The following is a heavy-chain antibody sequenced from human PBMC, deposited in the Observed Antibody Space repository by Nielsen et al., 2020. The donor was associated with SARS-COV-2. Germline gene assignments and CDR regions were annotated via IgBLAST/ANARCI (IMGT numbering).Heavy chain of an antibody. V-gene: IGHV5-51*01. J-gene: IGHJ4*02. CDR2: IYPYDSDT. CDR3: ARQGYYDSDGPGY. D-gene: IGHD3-22*01. CDR1: GYSFINYW. Sequence: GESLKISCKASGYSFINYWIGWVRQMPVKGLECMGLIYPYDSDTRYSPSFQGQVTISADKSISTAYLQWSSLKVSDSAVYYCARQGYYDSDGPGYWGQGTPVTVSP.